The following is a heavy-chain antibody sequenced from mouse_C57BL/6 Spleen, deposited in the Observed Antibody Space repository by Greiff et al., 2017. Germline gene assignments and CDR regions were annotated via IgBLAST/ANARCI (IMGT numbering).Heavy chain of an antibody. D-gene: IGHD1-1*02. CDR1: GYTFTSSW. J-gene: IGHJ1*03. CDR2: IYPGSGST. Sequence: QVQLQQPGAELVKPGASVKMSCKAFGYTFTSSWITWVKQRPGQGLEWIGDIYPGSGSTNYNEKFKSKATLTVDTSSSTAYMQLSSLTSEDSAVYCCARLLWPYWYFDVWGTGTTVTVSS. V-gene: IGHV1-55*01. CDR3: ARLLWPYWYFDV.